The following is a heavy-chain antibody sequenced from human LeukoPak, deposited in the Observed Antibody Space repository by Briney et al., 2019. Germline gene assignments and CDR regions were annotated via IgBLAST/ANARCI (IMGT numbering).Heavy chain of an antibody. CDR1: GGSISSGGYY. CDR3: ARDQLRDYYDSSGYGRAFDI. J-gene: IGHJ3*02. V-gene: IGHV4-31*03. D-gene: IGHD3-22*01. CDR2: IYYSGST. Sequence: SQTLSLTCTVSGGSISSGGYYWRWIRQHPGKGLEWIGYIYYSGSTYYNPSLKSRVTISVDTSKNQFSLKLSSVTAADTAVYYCARDQLRDYYDSSGYGRAFDIWGQGTMVTVSS.